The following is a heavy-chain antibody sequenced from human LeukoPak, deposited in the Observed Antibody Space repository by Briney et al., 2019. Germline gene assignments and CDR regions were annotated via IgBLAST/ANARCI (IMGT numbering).Heavy chain of an antibody. CDR2: IYYSGST. D-gene: IGHD4-17*01. CDR3: ARSSIYGDYGAFDI. Sequence: PSETLSLTCTVSGGSISSYYWSSIRQPPRKGLGRIGYIYYSGSTNYNPSLKSRVTISVDTSKNQFSLKLSSVTAADTAVYYCARSSIYGDYGAFDIWGQGTMVSVSS. V-gene: IGHV4-59*01. J-gene: IGHJ3*02. CDR1: GGSISSYY.